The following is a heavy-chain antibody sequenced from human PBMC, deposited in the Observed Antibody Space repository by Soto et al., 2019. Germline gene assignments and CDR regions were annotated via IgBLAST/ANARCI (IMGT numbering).Heavy chain of an antibody. CDR3: ARDRHSNSYYFDY. CDR2: INPSGGST. CDR1: GYTFTSYY. D-gene: IGHD4-4*01. J-gene: IGHJ4*02. Sequence: QVQLVQSGAEVKKPGASVKVSCKASGYTFTSYYMHWVRQAPGQGLEWMGIINPSGGSTSYAQKLQGRGTMTRDTSTSTVYMELSSMRSEDTAVYYCARDRHSNSYYFDYWGQGTLVTVSS. V-gene: IGHV1-46*03.